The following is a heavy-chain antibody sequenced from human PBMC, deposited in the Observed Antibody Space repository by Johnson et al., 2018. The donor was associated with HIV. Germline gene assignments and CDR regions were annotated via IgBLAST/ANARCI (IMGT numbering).Heavy chain of an antibody. Sequence: QVLLVESGGGVVQPGRSLRLSCAASGFTFSSYWMSWVRQAPGKGLEWVAVIWYDGSNKYYADSVKGRFTISRDNSKNSLYLQMNSLRAEDTAVYYCARWVDTTFDIWGQGTMVTVSS. D-gene: IGHD5-18*01. J-gene: IGHJ3*02. V-gene: IGHV3-33*08. CDR2: IWYDGSNK. CDR3: ARWVDTTFDI. CDR1: GFTFSSYW.